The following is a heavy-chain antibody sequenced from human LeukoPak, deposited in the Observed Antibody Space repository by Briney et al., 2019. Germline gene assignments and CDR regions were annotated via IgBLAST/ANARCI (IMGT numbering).Heavy chain of an antibody. V-gene: IGHV4-59*12. CDR3: ARDYRYYYDTSRDYYYMDV. CDR2: IFESQTT. D-gene: IGHD3-22*01. CDR1: GDSISGYY. Sequence: SETLSLTCTVSGDSISGYYWSWMRQPPGKGLEWVGYIFESQTTGYNPSLESRVTMSVDTSKNQFSLKLSSVTAADTAVYYCARDYRYYYDTSRDYYYMDVWGKGTTVTVSS. J-gene: IGHJ6*03.